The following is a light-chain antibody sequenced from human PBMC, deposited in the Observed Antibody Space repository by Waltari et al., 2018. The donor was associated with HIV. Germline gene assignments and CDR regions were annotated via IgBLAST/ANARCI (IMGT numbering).Light chain of an antibody. CDR1: SSNIENNY. CDR3: GSWDTSLVAGV. CDR2: DNN. Sequence: QSILTQPPSVSAAPGQRVTISCSGSSSNIENNYVSWSQQLPGTAPKLLIYDNNKRPSGIPDRFSGSKSGSSATLGITGLQTGDEADYYCGSWDTSLVAGVFGGGTKVTVL. V-gene: IGLV1-51*01. J-gene: IGLJ2*01.